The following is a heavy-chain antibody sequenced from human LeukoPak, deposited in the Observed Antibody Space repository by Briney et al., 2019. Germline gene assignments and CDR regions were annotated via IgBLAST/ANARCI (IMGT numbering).Heavy chain of an antibody. CDR1: GFTFSSYG. CDR3: AKDSGNAWTFDY. Sequence: PGRSLRLSCAASGFTFSSYGMHWDRQAPGKGLEWVAVISYDGSNKYYADSVKGRFTISKDNSKNTLYLQMNSLRAEDTAVYYCAKDSGNAWTFDYWGQGTLVTVSS. J-gene: IGHJ4*02. D-gene: IGHD2-15*01. CDR2: ISYDGSNK. V-gene: IGHV3-30*18.